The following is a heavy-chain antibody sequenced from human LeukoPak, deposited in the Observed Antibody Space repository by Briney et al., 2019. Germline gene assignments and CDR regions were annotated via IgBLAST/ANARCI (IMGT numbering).Heavy chain of an antibody. J-gene: IGHJ6*02. CDR2: INHSGST. CDR3: ARKGGVYYYYYGMDV. D-gene: IGHD3-16*01. CDR1: GGSFSGYY. Sequence: PSETLSLTCAVYGGSFSGYYWSWIRQPPGKGLEWIGEINHSGSTNYNPSLKSRVTISVDTSKNQFSLKLSSVTAADTAVYYCARKGGVYYYYYGMDVWGQGTTVTVSS. V-gene: IGHV4-34*01.